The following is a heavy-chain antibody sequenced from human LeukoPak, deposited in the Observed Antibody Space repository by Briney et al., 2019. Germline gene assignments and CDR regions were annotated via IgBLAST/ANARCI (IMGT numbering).Heavy chain of an antibody. D-gene: IGHD2-15*01. V-gene: IGHV3-53*05. J-gene: IGHJ4*02. CDR2: IYSGGST. Sequence: GGSLRLSCAASGFTVSSNYMSWVRQAPGKGLEWASVIYSGGSTYYADSVKGRFTISRDNSKNTLYLQMNSLRPEDTAVYYCARRAGSYSHSYDYWGQGTLVTVSS. CDR3: ARRAGSYSHSYDY. CDR1: GFTVSSNY.